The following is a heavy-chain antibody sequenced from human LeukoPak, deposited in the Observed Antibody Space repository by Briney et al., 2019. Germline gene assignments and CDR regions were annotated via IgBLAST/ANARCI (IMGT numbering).Heavy chain of an antibody. CDR2: IWYDGSNK. V-gene: IGHV3-33*01. J-gene: IGHJ4*02. D-gene: IGHD3-10*01. CDR1: GFTFSTYG. Sequence: GGSLRLSCAASGFTFSTYGMHWVRQAPGKGLEWVAVIWYDGSNKYYADPVKGRFTISRDNSKSTLYLQMNGLRAEDTAVYYCARDLDRGIFDYWGQGTLVTVSS. CDR3: ARDLDRGIFDY.